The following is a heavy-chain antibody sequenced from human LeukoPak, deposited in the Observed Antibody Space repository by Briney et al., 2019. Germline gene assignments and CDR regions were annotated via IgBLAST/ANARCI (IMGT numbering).Heavy chain of an antibody. J-gene: IGHJ3*02. CDR2: ISGSGGST. V-gene: IGHV3-23*01. D-gene: IGHD1-26*01. CDR1: GFTFSSYA. CDR3: AKDYSGSYVRGAFDI. Sequence: PGGSLRLSCAASGFTFSSYAMSWVRQAPGKGLEWVSAISGSGGSTYYADSVKGRFTISRDNSKNTLYLQMNSLRAEDTAVYYWAKDYSGSYVRGAFDIWGQGTMVTVSS.